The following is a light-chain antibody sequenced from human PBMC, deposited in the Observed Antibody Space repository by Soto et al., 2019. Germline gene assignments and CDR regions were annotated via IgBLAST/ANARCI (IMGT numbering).Light chain of an antibody. Sequence: DIQMTQSPSTLSASVGDRVTITCRASQSISSWLAWYQQKPGKAPKLLIYKASSLESGVPSRFSGSGSVTEFTLTNSSLQPDDFATYYCQQYNSYSRAFGQGTKVEIK. V-gene: IGKV1-5*03. CDR3: QQYNSYSRA. J-gene: IGKJ1*01. CDR2: KAS. CDR1: QSISSW.